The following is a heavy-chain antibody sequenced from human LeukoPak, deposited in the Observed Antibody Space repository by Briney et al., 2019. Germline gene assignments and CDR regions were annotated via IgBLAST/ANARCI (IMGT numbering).Heavy chain of an antibody. J-gene: IGHJ4*02. V-gene: IGHV3-23*01. CDR1: GFTFSDYA. CDR3: AREGGDMIVVVTGFYPLDY. Sequence: GGSLRLSCAASGFTFSDYAMSWVRQAPGKGLEWVASICDDDSTHYVDSVKGRFTISRDNSKNTLYLQMNSLRAEDTAVYYCAREGGDMIVVVTGFYPLDYWGQGTLVTVSS. CDR2: ICDDDST. D-gene: IGHD3-22*01.